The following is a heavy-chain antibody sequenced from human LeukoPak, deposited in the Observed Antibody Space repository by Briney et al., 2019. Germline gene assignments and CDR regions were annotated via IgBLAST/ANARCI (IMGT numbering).Heavy chain of an antibody. Sequence: GESLKISCKGSGYSFTSYWIGWVRQMPGKGLEWMGIIYPGDSDTRYSPSFQGQVTISADKSISTAYLQWSSLNTSDTAMYYCARYTDHYYFGYWGQGTLVTVSS. D-gene: IGHD1-1*01. CDR1: GYSFTSYW. CDR2: IYPGDSDT. V-gene: IGHV5-51*01. J-gene: IGHJ4*02. CDR3: ARYTDHYYFGY.